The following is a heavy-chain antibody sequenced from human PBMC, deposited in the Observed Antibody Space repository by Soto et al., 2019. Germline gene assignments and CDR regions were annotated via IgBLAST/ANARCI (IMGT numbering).Heavy chain of an antibody. D-gene: IGHD3-10*01. CDR1: GGSFSGYY. CDR2: INHSGST. J-gene: IGHJ5*02. CDR3: ARGSPDRPRVRGVIPVGWFDP. V-gene: IGHV4-34*01. Sequence: SETLSLTCAVYGGSFSGYYWSWIRQPPGKGLEWIGEINHSGSTNYNPSLKSRVTISVDTSKNQFSLKLSSVTAADTAVYYCARGSPDRPRVRGVIPVGWFDPWGQGTLVTVSS.